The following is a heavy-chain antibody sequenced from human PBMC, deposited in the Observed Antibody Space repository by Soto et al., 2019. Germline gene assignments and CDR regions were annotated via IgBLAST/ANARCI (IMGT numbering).Heavy chain of an antibody. CDR2: IDHSGIT. Sequence: AETLSLTCAVSGASFSGFYWSWIRQSPGKGLEWIGEIDHSGITNHNTALKSRATMSVDTSKNQFSLKLRSVTAADTAVYYCARGVSVTLAVQGGAPDKNYFDSWSQGTLVTVSS. CDR1: GASFSGFY. D-gene: IGHD1-26*01. CDR3: ARGVSVTLAVQGGAPDKNYFDS. J-gene: IGHJ4*02. V-gene: IGHV4-34*04.